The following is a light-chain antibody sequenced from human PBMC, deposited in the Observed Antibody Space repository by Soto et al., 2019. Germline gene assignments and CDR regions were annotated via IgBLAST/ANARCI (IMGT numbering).Light chain of an antibody. CDR3: SSSAGIYHYLV. J-gene: IGLJ3*02. CDR2: EVN. V-gene: IGLV2-8*01. CDR1: SSDIGGYNS. Sequence: QSALTQPPSASGSPGQSVTISCTGTSSDIGGYNSVSWYQQHPGKAPRLMIYEVNKRPSGVPDRFSGSKSGYTASLTVSGLQTEDEAFYYCSSSAGIYHYLVFGGGTKVIVL.